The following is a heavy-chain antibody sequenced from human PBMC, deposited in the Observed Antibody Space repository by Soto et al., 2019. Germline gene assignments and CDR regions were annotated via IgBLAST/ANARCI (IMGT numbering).Heavy chain of an antibody. CDR2: IYYSGST. Sequence: PSETLSLTCTVSGGSISSYYWSWIRQPPGKGLEWIGYIYYSGSTNYNPSLKSRVTISVDTSKNQFSLKLSSVTAADTAVYYCVTTSGYGSGSYFGYYGMDVWGQGTTVSVSS. CDR1: GGSISSYY. V-gene: IGHV4-59*01. J-gene: IGHJ6*02. D-gene: IGHD3-10*01. CDR3: VTTSGYGSGSYFGYYGMDV.